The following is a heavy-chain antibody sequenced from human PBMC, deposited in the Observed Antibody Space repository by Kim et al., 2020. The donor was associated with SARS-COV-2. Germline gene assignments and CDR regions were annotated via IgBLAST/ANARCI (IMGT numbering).Heavy chain of an antibody. CDR2: IWYDGSNK. J-gene: IGHJ5*02. Sequence: GGSLRLSCAASGFTFSSYGMHWVRQAPGKGLEWVAVIWYDGSNKYYADSVKGRFTISRDNSKNTLYLQMNSLRAEDTAVYYCARDLLRWQQLVSGAWFDPWGQGTLVTVSS. CDR3: ARDLLRWQQLVSGAWFDP. CDR1: GFTFSSYG. V-gene: IGHV3-33*01. D-gene: IGHD6-13*01.